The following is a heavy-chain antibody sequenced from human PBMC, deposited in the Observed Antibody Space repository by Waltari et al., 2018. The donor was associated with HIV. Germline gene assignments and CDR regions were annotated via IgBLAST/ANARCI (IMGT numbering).Heavy chain of an antibody. V-gene: IGHV4-39*01. CDR3: ARTVVPAATNWFDP. J-gene: IGHJ5*02. D-gene: IGHD2-2*01. CDR1: GGSISSSSYY. CDR2: IYYSGST. Sequence: QLQLQESGPGLVKPSETLSLPCTVSGGSISSSSYYWGWISQPPGKGLEWIGSIYYSGSTYYNPSLKSRVTISVDTSKNQFSLKLSSVTAADTAVYYCARTVVPAATNWFDPWGQGTLVTVSS.